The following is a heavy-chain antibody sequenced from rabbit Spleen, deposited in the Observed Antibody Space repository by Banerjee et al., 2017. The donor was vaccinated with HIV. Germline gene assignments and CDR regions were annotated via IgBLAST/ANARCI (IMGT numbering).Heavy chain of an antibody. Sequence: QSLEESGGGLVKPGGTLTLTCTVSGFSFSSGYDMCWVRQAPGKGLEWIGCIYTGNGKTYYASWAKGRFTISKTSSTTVTLQMTSLTAADTATYFCAREKSGNHGHDLWGQGTLVTVS. D-gene: IGHD3-1*01. CDR3: AREKSGNHGHDL. V-gene: IGHV1S40*01. CDR1: GFSFSSGYD. CDR2: IYTGNGKT. J-gene: IGHJ3*01.